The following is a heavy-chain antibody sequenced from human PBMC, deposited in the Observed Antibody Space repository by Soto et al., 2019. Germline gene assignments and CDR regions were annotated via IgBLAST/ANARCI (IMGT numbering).Heavy chain of an antibody. CDR3: SIGSWSAETFDV. J-gene: IGHJ3*01. V-gene: IGHV1-69*02. Sequence: QVNLEQSGAEVTKPGSSVKVSCKAAGGTFSTYTLIWVRQATGQGLEWMGRIIPMLTVTNSAQKFQGRVTLTADKSTSTAFMELTSLTSDDTAVYYCSIGSWSAETFDVWGQGTMVTVSS. D-gene: IGHD6-19*01. CDR2: IIPMLTVT. CDR1: GGTFSTYT.